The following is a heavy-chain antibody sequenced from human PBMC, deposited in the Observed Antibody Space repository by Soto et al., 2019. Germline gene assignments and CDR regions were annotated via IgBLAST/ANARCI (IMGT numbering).Heavy chain of an antibody. D-gene: IGHD2-15*01. CDR1: GFIFNEYG. V-gene: IGHV3-33*03. CDR2: IWYDGSNK. CDR3: ARWGCSGTNCNLNQRSYDL. J-gene: IGHJ4*02. Sequence: QVQLVESGGGVVQPGMSLRLSCAASGFIFNEYGMHWVRQAPGKGLEWVAVIWYDGSNKYYADSVKGRFIISRDNSKNTMPLQMNSLRAEDTAVYYCARWGCSGTNCNLNQRSYDLWGQGTLVTVSS.